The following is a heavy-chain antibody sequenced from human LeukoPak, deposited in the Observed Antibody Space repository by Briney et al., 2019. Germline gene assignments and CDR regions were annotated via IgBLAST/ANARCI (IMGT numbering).Heavy chain of an antibody. CDR3: ARDGRFVEVTALLDY. CDR2: ISGSGGST. Sequence: PGGSLRLSCAASGFTFSSYAMSWVRQAPGKGLEWVSAISGSGGSTYYADSVKGRFTISRDNSVDTLYLQVNSLRAEDTAVYYCARDGRFVEVTALLDYWGQGTPVTVSS. D-gene: IGHD2-21*02. J-gene: IGHJ4*02. V-gene: IGHV3-23*01. CDR1: GFTFSSYA.